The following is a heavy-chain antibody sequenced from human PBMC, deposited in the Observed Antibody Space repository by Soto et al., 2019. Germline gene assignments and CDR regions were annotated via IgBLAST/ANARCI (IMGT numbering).Heavy chain of an antibody. CDR3: ARDRSTGGGYYYEYNWFDP. CDR2: INPNSGGT. J-gene: IGHJ5*02. D-gene: IGHD3-22*01. V-gene: IGHV1-2*04. CDR1: GYTFTGYY. Sequence: ASVKVSCKASGYTFTGYYMHWVRQAPGQGLEWMGWINPNSGGTNYAQKFQGWVTMTRDTSISTAYMELSRLRSDDTAVYYCARDRSTGGGYYYEYNWFDPWGQGTLVTVSS.